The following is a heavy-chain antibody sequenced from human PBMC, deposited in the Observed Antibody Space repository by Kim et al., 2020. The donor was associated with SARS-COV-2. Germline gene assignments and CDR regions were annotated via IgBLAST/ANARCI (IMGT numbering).Heavy chain of an antibody. J-gene: IGHJ6*02. V-gene: IGHV3-30*01. Sequence: SKKYYAASVKGRFTISRDNSKNTLYLQMNSLRAEDTAVYYCARDSYGMDVWGQGTTVTVSS. CDR2: SKK. CDR3: ARDSYGMDV.